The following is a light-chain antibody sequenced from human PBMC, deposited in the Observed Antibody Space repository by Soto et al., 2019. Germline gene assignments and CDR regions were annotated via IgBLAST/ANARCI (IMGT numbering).Light chain of an antibody. Sequence: QCVLTQPASVSGSPGQAIAISCTGTSSDVGSHDLVSWYQQQSGKVPKLIIYDVSSRPSGVSNRFSGSKSGNTASLTISGLQAEDEADYYCSSFTSTTTYVFGTGTKVTVL. CDR1: SSDVGSHDL. CDR2: DVS. J-gene: IGLJ1*01. CDR3: SSFTSTTTYV. V-gene: IGLV2-14*02.